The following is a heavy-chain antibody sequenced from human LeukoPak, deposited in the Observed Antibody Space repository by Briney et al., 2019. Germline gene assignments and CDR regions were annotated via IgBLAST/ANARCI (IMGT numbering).Heavy chain of an antibody. CDR1: GFTFSSYW. V-gene: IGHV3-7*01. CDR2: IKQDGSEK. D-gene: IGHD6-25*01. J-gene: IGHJ4*02. CDR3: ARAALTSYSSGWIDY. Sequence: PGGSLRLSCAASGFTFSSYWMSWVRQAPGKGLEWVANIKQDGSEKYYVDSVKGRFTISRDNAKNSLYLQMNSLRAEDTAVYYCARAALTSYSSGWIDYWGQGTLVTVSS.